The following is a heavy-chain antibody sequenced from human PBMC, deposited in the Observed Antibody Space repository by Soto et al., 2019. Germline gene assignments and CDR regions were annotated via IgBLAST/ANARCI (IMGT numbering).Heavy chain of an antibody. CDR3: ARAPGHRSGWWDY. J-gene: IGHJ4*02. CDR2: IFFTGTT. CDR1: GGSMSAYY. Sequence: PSETLSLTCSVSGGSMSAYYWAWIRQPPGKGLEWIGYIFFTGTTNYNPSLKSRVTISVDTSKNQFSLKLSSVTAADTAVYYCARAPGHRSGWWDYWGQGALVTVPS. V-gene: IGHV4-59*01. D-gene: IGHD6-19*01.